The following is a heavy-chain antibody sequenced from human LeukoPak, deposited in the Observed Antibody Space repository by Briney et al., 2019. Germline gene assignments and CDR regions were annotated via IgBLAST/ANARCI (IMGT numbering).Heavy chain of an antibody. CDR3: AKDHYYDSSGYYEFDP. Sequence: GGSLRLSCAASGITFSSYAMSWVRQAPGEGLEWVSAISGSGGSTYYADSVKGRFTISRDNSKNTLYLQTNSLRAEDTAVYYCAKDHYYDSSGYYEFDPWGQGTLVTVSS. D-gene: IGHD3-22*01. V-gene: IGHV3-23*01. CDR2: ISGSGGST. CDR1: GITFSSYA. J-gene: IGHJ5*02.